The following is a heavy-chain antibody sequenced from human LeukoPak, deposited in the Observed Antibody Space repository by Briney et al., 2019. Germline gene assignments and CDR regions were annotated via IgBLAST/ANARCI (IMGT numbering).Heavy chain of an antibody. J-gene: IGHJ6*03. Sequence: GASVKVSCKASGYTFTSYGISWVRQAPGQGLEWMGWISAYNGNTNYAQKFQGRVTMTTDTSTSTAYMELRSLRSDDTAVYYCARGYSYGWGHYYYYMDVWGKGTTVTVSS. CDR2: ISAYNGNT. V-gene: IGHV1-18*01. D-gene: IGHD5-18*01. CDR3: ARGYSYGWGHYYYYMDV. CDR1: GYTFTSYG.